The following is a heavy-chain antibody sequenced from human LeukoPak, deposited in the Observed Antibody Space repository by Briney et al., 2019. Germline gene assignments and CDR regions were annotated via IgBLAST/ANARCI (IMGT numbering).Heavy chain of an antibody. D-gene: IGHD7-27*01. J-gene: IGHJ4*02. V-gene: IGHV1-8*02. CDR2: MNPNSGNT. CDR1: GGTFSSYA. CDR3: ARGRPTNLGGIY. Sequence: ASVKVSCKASGGTFSSYAISWVRQAAGQGLEWMGWMNPNSGNTAYAQKFQGRVTMTWDTSINTAYMELDSLRSEDTAVYYCARGRPTNLGGIYWGQGSLVTVSS.